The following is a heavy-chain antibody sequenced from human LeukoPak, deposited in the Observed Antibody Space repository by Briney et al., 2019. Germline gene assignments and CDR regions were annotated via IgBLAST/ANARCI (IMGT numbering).Heavy chain of an antibody. CDR1: GGSIRSSSYY. CDR2: IYYSGST. D-gene: IGHD3-22*01. V-gene: IGHV4-39*01. J-gene: IGHJ4*02. CDR3: ARHAGSYYTYNFDF. Sequence: SETLSLTCTVSGGSIRSSSYYWGWIRQPPGKGLEWIGSIYYSGSTNYKPSLRSRVTISVDTSKNQFSLKLSSVTAADTAVYYCARHAGSYYTYNFDFWGQGTLVTVSS.